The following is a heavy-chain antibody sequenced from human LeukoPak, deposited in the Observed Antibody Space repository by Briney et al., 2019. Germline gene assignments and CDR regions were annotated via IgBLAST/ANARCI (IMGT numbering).Heavy chain of an antibody. Sequence: GASVKASCKASGGTFSSYAISWVRQAPGQGLEWMGGIIPIFGTANYAQKFQGRVTITADESTSTAYMELSSLRSEDTAVYYCARARVGRAVARGGHYFDYWGQGTLVTVSS. CDR1: GGTFSSYA. D-gene: IGHD6-19*01. J-gene: IGHJ4*02. V-gene: IGHV1-69*13. CDR3: ARARVGRAVARGGHYFDY. CDR2: IIPIFGTA.